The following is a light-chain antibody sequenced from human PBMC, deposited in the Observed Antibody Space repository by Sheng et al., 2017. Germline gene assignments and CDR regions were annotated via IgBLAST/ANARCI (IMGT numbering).Light chain of an antibody. CDR3: QQYDAYSLTWT. CDR1: QSISSW. V-gene: IGKV1-5*03. CDR2: KAS. Sequence: DIQMTQSPSTLSASVGDRVTITCRASQSISSWLAWFQQKPGKAPNLLIYKASSLESGVPSRFSGSGSGTEFTLTINSLQSDDFATYYCQQYDAYSLTWTFGQGPRW. J-gene: IGKJ1*01.